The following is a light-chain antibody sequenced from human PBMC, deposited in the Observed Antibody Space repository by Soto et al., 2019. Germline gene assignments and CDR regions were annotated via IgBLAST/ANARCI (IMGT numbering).Light chain of an antibody. J-gene: IGLJ1*01. Sequence: QSALTQPPSVSAAPGQKVTISCSGSSSNIGNNYVSWYQQLPGTAPKLLIYENNKRPSGIPDRFSGSKSGTSATLGITGLQTGDEADYYCGTWDSSLSALYVFGTGTK. V-gene: IGLV1-51*02. CDR1: SSNIGNNY. CDR2: ENN. CDR3: GTWDSSLSALYV.